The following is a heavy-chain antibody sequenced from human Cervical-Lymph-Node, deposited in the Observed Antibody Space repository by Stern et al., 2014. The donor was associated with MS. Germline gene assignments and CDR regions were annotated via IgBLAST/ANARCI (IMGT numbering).Heavy chain of an antibody. V-gene: IGHV5-51*01. J-gene: IGHJ4*02. CDR2: IYPDDSDT. CDR1: GYSFNNQW. D-gene: IGHD3-22*01. Sequence: EVHLVESGAEVKKTGESLKISCQASGYSFNNQWIAWVRQTPGEGLEWMGIIYPDDSDTRYWPSFQGQVTISADKSSSVAYLQWRRLKTSDTAIYFCAIRRSGFYYFDSWGQGTLVTVSS. CDR3: AIRRSGFYYFDS.